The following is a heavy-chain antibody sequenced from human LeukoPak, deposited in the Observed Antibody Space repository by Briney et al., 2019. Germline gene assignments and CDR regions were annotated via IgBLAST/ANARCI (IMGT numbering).Heavy chain of an antibody. Sequence: SVTVSFTASGGIFSIYTINWVRQAPGQGREWMGGIIPVFGDGNYAVNFQDRITITADESTSTTYMELRDLTSEDTAIYYCAVVHYYGSGSYLNGGDFWGQGTLVTVSS. CDR3: AVVHYYGSGSYLNGGDF. V-gene: IGHV1-69*13. CDR1: GGIFSIYT. CDR2: IIPVFGDG. J-gene: IGHJ4*02. D-gene: IGHD3-10*01.